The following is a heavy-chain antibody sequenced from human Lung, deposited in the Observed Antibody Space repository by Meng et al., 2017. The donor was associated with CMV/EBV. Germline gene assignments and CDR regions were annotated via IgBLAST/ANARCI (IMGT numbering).Heavy chain of an antibody. D-gene: IGHD5-18*01. CDR1: GGSFSGYY. J-gene: IGHJ4*02. CDR3: AENSYGYGR. CDR2: INHSGST. V-gene: IGHV4-34*01. Sequence: SXTXSLTCAVYGGSFSGYYWSWIRQPPGKGLEWIGEINHSGSTNYNPSLKSRVTISVDTSKNQFSLKLSSVTAADTAVYYCAENSYGYGRWGQGNLVTVSS.